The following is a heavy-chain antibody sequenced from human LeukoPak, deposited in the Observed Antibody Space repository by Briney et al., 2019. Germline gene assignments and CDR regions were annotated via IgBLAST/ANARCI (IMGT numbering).Heavy chain of an antibody. CDR3: ARDSKSLDY. CDR1: GYTFTSYA. V-gene: IGHV1-69*04. CDR2: IIPILGIA. Sequence: SVKVSCKASGYTFTSYAISWVRQAPGQGLEWMGRIIPILGIANYAQKFQGRVTITADKSTSTAYMELSSLRSEDTAVYYCARDSKSLDYWGQGTLVTVSS. J-gene: IGHJ4*02.